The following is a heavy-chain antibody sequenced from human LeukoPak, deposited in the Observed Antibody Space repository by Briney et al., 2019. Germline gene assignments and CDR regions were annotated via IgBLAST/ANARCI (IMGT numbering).Heavy chain of an antibody. D-gene: IGHD3-22*01. CDR3: AEEDYYDSSGHPPFFDY. V-gene: IGHV3-48*04. Sequence: GGSLRLSCAASGFTFSSYGMSWVRQAPGKGLEWVSYISSSGSTIYYADSVKGRFTISRDNAKNSLYLQMNSLRAEDTAVYYCAEEDYYDSSGHPPFFDYWGQGTLVTVSS. CDR2: ISSSGSTI. CDR1: GFTFSSYG. J-gene: IGHJ4*02.